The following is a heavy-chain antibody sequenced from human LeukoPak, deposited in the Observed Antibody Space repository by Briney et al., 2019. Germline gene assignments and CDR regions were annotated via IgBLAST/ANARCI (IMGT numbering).Heavy chain of an antibody. CDR2: IYTSGCT. V-gene: IGHV4-61*02. Sequence: SETLSLTCTVSGVSISSGSYYWSWIRQPAGKGLEWIGRIYTSGCTNYNPSLKSRVTISVDASKNHFSLKMNSVTAADTAVYYCARVPRGFNYMDVWGKGTTVTISS. CDR1: GVSISSGSYY. D-gene: IGHD3-10*01. J-gene: IGHJ6*03. CDR3: ARVPRGFNYMDV.